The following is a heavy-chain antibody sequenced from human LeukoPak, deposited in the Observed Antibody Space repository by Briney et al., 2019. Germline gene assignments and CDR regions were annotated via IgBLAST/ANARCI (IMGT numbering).Heavy chain of an antibody. V-gene: IGHV3-48*01. Sequence: GGSLRLSCAASGFTFSSYSINWVRQAPGKGLEWVLYISRRSTTIYYADSVKGRFTVSRDDAKNSVYLQMNSLRAEDTAVYYCVRDRDYYGSGSYYIAPDYWGLGTLVTVSS. CDR1: GFTFSSYS. CDR2: ISRRSTTI. CDR3: VRDRDYYGSGSYYIAPDY. J-gene: IGHJ4*02. D-gene: IGHD3-10*01.